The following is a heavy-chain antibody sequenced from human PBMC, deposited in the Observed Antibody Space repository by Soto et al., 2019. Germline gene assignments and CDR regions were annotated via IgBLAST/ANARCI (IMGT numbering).Heavy chain of an antibody. D-gene: IGHD3-22*01. J-gene: IGHJ4*02. CDR1: GGSFSGYY. V-gene: IGHV4-34*01. Sequence: SSETLSLTCAVYGGSFSGYYWSWIRQPPGKGLEWIGEINHSGSTNYNPSLKSRVTISVDTSKNQFSLKLSSVTAADTAVYYCARGWAMIEKYYSDYWGQGTLVTVSS. CDR2: INHSGST. CDR3: ARGWAMIEKYYSDY.